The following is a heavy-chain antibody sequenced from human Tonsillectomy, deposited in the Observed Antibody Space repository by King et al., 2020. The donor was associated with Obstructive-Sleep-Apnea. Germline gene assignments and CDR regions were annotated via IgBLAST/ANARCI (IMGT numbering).Heavy chain of an antibody. CDR3: AKDHGYSGAQYYFDY. CDR2: ISQDENKK. Sequence: VQLVESGGGVVQPGRSLRLSCAASGFTFSNFAMHWVRQAPGKGLEWVAVISQDENKKYYAGSGKGRFPISRDSSKNTLFLQMNSLRAEDTAVYYCAKDHGYSGAQYYFDYWGQGTLVTVSS. CDR1: GFTFSNFA. D-gene: IGHD5-12*01. V-gene: IGHV3-30*18. J-gene: IGHJ4*02.